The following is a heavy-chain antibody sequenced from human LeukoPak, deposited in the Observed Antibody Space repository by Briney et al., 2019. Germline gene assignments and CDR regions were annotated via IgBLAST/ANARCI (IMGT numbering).Heavy chain of an antibody. J-gene: IGHJ3*02. CDR2: IYSGGST. CDR3: ATWQDSGTYYQRAAFDI. D-gene: IGHD1-26*01. V-gene: IGHV3-53*01. CDR1: GFTVRSNY. Sequence: GGSLRLSCAVSGFTVRSNYMSWVRQAPGKGLEWVSVIYSGGSTYYADSVKGRFTISRDNSKNTLYLQMSSLRVEDTAVYYCATWQDSGTYYQRAAFDIWGQGTMVTVSS.